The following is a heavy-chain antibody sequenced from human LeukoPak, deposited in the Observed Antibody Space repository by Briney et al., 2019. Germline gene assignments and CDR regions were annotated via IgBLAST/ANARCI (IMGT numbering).Heavy chain of an antibody. D-gene: IGHD6-13*01. V-gene: IGHV4-34*01. Sequence: SETLSLTCTVSGGSISSYYWSWIRQPPGKGLEWIGEINHSGSTNYNPSLKSRVTISVDTSKNQFSLKLSSVTAADTAVYYCARFTAAAGTYFYDYWGQGTLVTVSS. CDR1: GGSISSYY. J-gene: IGHJ4*02. CDR3: ARFTAAAGTYFYDY. CDR2: INHSGST.